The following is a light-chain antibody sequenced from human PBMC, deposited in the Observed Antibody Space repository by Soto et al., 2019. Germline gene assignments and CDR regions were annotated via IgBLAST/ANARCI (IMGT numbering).Light chain of an antibody. CDR2: DAS. V-gene: IGKV1-5*01. CDR3: QQYNAFWT. CDR1: QSISSW. Sequence: DIQMTQSPSTLSASVGDRVTITCRASQSISSWLAWYQQKPGQAPKLLIYDASNLESGVPSRFRGSGSGTDFTLTISSLQPDDFATYYCQQYNAFWTFGQGTKV. J-gene: IGKJ1*01.